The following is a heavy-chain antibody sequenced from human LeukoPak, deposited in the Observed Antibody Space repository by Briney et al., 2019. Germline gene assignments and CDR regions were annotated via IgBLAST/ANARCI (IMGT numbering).Heavy chain of an antibody. CDR3: ARGGGELLWFGELFPFDY. CDR1: GYTFTGYY. V-gene: IGHV1-2*06. D-gene: IGHD3-10*01. Sequence: GASVKVSCKASGYTFTGYYMHWVRQAPGQGLEWIGRINPNSGGTNYAQKFQGRVTMTRDTSISTAYMELSRLASDDTAVYSCARGGGELLWFGELFPFDYWGQGTLVTVSS. J-gene: IGHJ4*02. CDR2: INPNSGGT.